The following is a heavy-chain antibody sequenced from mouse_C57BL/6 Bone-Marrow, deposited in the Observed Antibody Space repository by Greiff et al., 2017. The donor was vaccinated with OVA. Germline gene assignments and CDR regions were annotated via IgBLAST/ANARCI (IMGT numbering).Heavy chain of an antibody. V-gene: IGHV1-69*01. J-gene: IGHJ1*03. CDR2: IDPSDSYT. CDR1: GYTFTSYW. D-gene: IGHD1-1*01. Sequence: VQLQQPGAELVMPGASVQLSCKASGYTFTSYWMHWVKQRPGQGLEWIGEIDPSDSYTNYNQKFKGKSTLPVDKSSSPAYMQLSSLTSEDSAVYYCARDGTVVAHWYFDVWGTGTTVTVSS. CDR3: ARDGTVVAHWYFDV.